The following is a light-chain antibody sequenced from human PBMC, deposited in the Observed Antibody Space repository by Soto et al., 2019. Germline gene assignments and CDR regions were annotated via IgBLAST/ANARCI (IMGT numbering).Light chain of an antibody. CDR1: SSDVGSYNY. J-gene: IGLJ2*01. Sequence: QSVLTQPASVSGSPGQSITISCTGTSSDVGSYNYVSWYQQNPGKAPKLIIHDVSNRPSGVSNRFSGSKSGNTASLTISGLQAEDVANYYCSSYTSTNTLIFGGGTQLTVL. CDR2: DVS. V-gene: IGLV2-14*01. CDR3: SSYTSTNTLI.